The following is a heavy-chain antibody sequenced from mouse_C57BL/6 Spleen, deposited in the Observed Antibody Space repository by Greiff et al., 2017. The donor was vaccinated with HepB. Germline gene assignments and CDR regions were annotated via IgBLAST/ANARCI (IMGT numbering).Heavy chain of an antibody. D-gene: IGHD1-1*01. J-gene: IGHJ1*03. V-gene: IGHV1-9*01. CDR1: GYTFTGYW. CDR2: ILPGSGST. Sequence: QVQLQQSGAELMKPGASVKLSCKATGYTFTGYWIEWVKQRPGHGLEWIGEILPGSGSTNYNEKFKGKATFTADTSSNTAYMQRSSLTTEDSALYYCARSGGSSYDPYWYFDVWGTGTTVTVSS. CDR3: ARSGGSSYDPYWYFDV.